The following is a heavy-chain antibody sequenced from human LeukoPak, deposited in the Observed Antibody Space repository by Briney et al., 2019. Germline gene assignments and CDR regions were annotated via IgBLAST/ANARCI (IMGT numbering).Heavy chain of an antibody. CDR2: IDPIDAYA. J-gene: IGHJ3*02. V-gene: IGHV5-10-1*01. CDR1: GYSVTSYW. CDR3: ARKKDIVVVPAAEDAFDI. Sequence: GDSLRISCKGSGYSVTSYWISWVRQMPAKGLEWMVRIDPIDAYAHYSPSFQGHVTISADKSISIAYLKWSSLKASDTAVYYCARKKDIVVVPAAEDAFDIWGQGTMVTVSS. D-gene: IGHD2-2*01.